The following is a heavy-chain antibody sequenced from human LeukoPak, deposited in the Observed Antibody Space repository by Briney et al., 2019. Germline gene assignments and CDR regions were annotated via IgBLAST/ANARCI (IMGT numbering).Heavy chain of an antibody. CDR1: GGSFSGYY. CDR3: ARVRGERYSAPAALFDY. Sequence: SETLSLTCAVYGGSFSGYYWSWIRQPPGKGLEWIGEINHSGSTNYNPSLKSRVTISVDTSKNQFSLKLSSVTAADTAVYYCARVRGERYSAPAALFDYWGQGTLVTVSS. D-gene: IGHD6-25*01. CDR2: INHSGST. V-gene: IGHV4-34*01. J-gene: IGHJ4*02.